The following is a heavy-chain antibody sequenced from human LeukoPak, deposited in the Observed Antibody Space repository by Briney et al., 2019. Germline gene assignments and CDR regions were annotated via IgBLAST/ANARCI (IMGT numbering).Heavy chain of an antibody. Sequence: SETLSLTCTVSGGSISSNTYYWGWIRQPPGKGLEWIGSIYYSGSTYYNPSLKSRVTISVDTSKNQFSLKLSSVTAADTAVYYCARSGRHSGYDLDYAFDIWGQGTMVTVSS. V-gene: IGHV4-39*07. CDR2: IYYSGST. CDR3: ARSGRHSGYDLDYAFDI. CDR1: GGSISSNTYY. D-gene: IGHD5-12*01. J-gene: IGHJ3*02.